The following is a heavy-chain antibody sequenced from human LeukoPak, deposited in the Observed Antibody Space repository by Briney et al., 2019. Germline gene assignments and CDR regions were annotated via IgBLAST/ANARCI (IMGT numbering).Heavy chain of an antibody. CDR3: AREGRMSMGIEY. CDR1: GGSLSGYY. V-gene: IGHV4-34*01. D-gene: IGHD4/OR15-4a*01. CDR2: INHGGST. Sequence: SETLSLTCAVYGGSLSGYYWSWISQSAGRGLEWIGEINHGGSTNYHPSLKSRVTMSVDTSKNHFSLKLSSVTAADTAVYSCAREGRMSMGIEYWGQGTLVTVSS. J-gene: IGHJ4*02.